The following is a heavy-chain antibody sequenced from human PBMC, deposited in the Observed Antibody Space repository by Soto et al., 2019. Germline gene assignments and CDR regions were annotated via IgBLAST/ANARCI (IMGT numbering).Heavy chain of an antibody. CDR1: GDSFNNEG. D-gene: IGHD3-9*01. CDR2: IIPHFGPA. CDR3: ARGALLDWHNYFALDV. J-gene: IGHJ6*02. V-gene: IGHV1-69*06. Sequence: QVQLVQSGAEVKKPGSSVKVSCKASGDSFNNEGVNWVRQAPGQGLEWGGGIIPHFGPAKYPQKFQGRATITADTPTTTISIEVLSLTSYDTAIYYCARGALLDWHNYFALDVCGQVTSVTVSS.